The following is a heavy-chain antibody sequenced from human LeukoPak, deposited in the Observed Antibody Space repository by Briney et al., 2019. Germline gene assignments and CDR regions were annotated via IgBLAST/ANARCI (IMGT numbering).Heavy chain of an antibody. CDR1: GFTFSSYS. J-gene: IGHJ4*02. CDR2: ISSSSSYI. V-gene: IGHV3-21*01. D-gene: IGHD2-2*02. CDR3: ARVRRYRSSTSCYTWDY. Sequence: PGGSLRLSCAASGFTFSSYSMNWVRQAPGKGLEWVSSISSSSSYIYYADSVKGRFTISRDNAKNSLYLQMNSLRAEDTAVYYCARVRRYRSSTSCYTWDYWGQGTLVTVSS.